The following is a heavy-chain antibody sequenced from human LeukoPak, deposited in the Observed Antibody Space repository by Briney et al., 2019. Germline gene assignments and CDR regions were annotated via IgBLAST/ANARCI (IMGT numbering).Heavy chain of an antibody. D-gene: IGHD6-19*01. V-gene: IGHV1-46*01. CDR1: GYTFSNYY. CDR3: AKARGGSGWYIDY. Sequence: ASVNVSCKASGYTFSNYYMQWVRQAPGQGLEWMGIINPSGGSTSYAQKFQGRVTMTRDTSTTTVYMELSTLTSEDTAVYYCAKARGGSGWYIDYWGQGTLVTVSS. CDR2: INPSGGST. J-gene: IGHJ4*02.